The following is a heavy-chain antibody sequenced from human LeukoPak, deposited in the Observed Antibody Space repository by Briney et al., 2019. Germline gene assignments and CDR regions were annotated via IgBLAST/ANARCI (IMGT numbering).Heavy chain of an antibody. Sequence: SETPSLTCVVSDYSISSGYHWGWIRQPPGKGLEWIGTIYHSGRSYYNPSLRSRVIISVDTSKNQFSLKVNTVTAADTAVYYCARTLVAGPYPGDPSFDFWGQGILVTVSS. CDR2: IYHSGRS. D-gene: IGHD5-12*01. CDR3: ARTLVAGPYPGDPSFDF. V-gene: IGHV4-38-2*01. CDR1: DYSISSGYH. J-gene: IGHJ4*02.